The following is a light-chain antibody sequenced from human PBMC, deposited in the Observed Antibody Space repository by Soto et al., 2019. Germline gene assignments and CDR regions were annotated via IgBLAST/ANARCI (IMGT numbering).Light chain of an antibody. J-gene: IGKJ1*01. Sequence: IRMTQSPSSLPASTAERFTITCRASQGISSYLAWYQQKPGKAPKLLIYDASNLDSGVPSRFSGSGSGTEFSLTISNLQPDDCATYYCQQYENYWTFGQGTKVDI. CDR1: QGISSY. V-gene: IGKV1-8*01. CDR3: QQYENYWT. CDR2: DAS.